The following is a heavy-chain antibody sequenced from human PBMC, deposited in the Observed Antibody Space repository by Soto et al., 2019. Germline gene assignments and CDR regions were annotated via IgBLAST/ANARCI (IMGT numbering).Heavy chain of an antibody. J-gene: IGHJ4*01. CDR3: ASALTGDYVGFDY. CDR1: GASISRDDYY. Sequence: QVQLQESGPGLVKPSQTLSLACSVSGASISRDDYYGSWIRQHPGKGLEWIAYIYSSGNSYYNPSLSSRVAISLDTSKNQFSLRLSSVTAADTGVYYCASALTGDYVGFDYWGHGTPATVFS. CDR2: IYSSGNS. D-gene: IGHD3-9*01. V-gene: IGHV4-31*03.